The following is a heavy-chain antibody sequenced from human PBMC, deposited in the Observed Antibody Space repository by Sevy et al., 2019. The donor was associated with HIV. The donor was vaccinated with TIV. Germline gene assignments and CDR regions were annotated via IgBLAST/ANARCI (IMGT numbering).Heavy chain of an antibody. CDR1: GYTLTELS. CDR2: FDTEDGET. V-gene: IGHV1-24*01. CDR3: ATNTDYGDSDY. Sequence: ASVKVSCKVSGYTLTELSMHWVRQAPGKGLEWMGSFDTEDGETLYAQKLQGRVTRTEDTSTDTAYMELSSLRSEDTAVYYCATNTDYGDSDYWGQGTLVTVSS. J-gene: IGHJ4*02. D-gene: IGHD4-17*01.